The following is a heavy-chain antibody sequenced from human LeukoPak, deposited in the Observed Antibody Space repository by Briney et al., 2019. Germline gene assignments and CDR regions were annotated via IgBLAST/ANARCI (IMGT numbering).Heavy chain of an antibody. CDR1: GYTLTGYF. D-gene: IGHD4-23*01. CDR2: INPKNGDT. V-gene: IGHV1-2*02. J-gene: IGHJ4*02. CDR3: GRSHGGNSFDF. Sequence: ASVKVSCKASGYTLTGYFMHWVRQAPGQGLEWMGWINPKNGDTNYAQNLQGRVTMTGDTSISTAYMELSRLRSDDTAVYYCGRSHGGNSFDFWGQGTLVTVSS.